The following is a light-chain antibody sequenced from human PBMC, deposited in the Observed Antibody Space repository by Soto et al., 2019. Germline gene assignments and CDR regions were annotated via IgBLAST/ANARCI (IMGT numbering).Light chain of an antibody. CDR3: QQYGSLSWT. CDR2: GAS. CDR1: QNVDSNY. J-gene: IGKJ1*01. V-gene: IGKV3-20*01. Sequence: EIVLTQSPGTLSLPPGERATLSCSASQNVDSNYLAWYQQKPGQAPRIIIFGASGRATGIPDRFSGSGSGTDFTLTISRLEPEDFAVYYCQQYGSLSWTFGQGTKVDIK.